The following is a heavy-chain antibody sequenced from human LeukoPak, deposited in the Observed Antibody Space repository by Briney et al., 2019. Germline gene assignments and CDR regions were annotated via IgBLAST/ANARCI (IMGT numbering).Heavy chain of an antibody. V-gene: IGHV3-7*03. D-gene: IGHD6-13*01. J-gene: IGHJ4*02. CDR1: GFTFSRYW. CDR2: INQDGSEK. CDR3: TRGSRQLGL. Sequence: GGSLRPSCAASGFTFSRYWMSWVRQAPGKGLEWVANINQDGSEKYYVDSVKGRFTISRDNAKNSLYLQMNSLTAEDTAVYYCTRGSRQLGLWGQGTLVTVSS.